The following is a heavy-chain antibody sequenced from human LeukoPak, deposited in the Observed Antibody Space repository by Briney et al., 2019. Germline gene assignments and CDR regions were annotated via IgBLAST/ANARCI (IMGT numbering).Heavy chain of an antibody. CDR1: GGSVSSGSYY. CDR3: ARRGATRSPFDY. D-gene: IGHD1-26*01. Sequence: SETLSLTCTVSGGSVSSGSYYWSWIRQPPGKGLEWIGYIYYSGSTNYNPSLKSRVTISVDTSKNQFSPKLSSVTAADTAVYYCARRGATRSPFDYWGQGTLVTVSS. CDR2: IYYSGST. V-gene: IGHV4-61*01. J-gene: IGHJ4*02.